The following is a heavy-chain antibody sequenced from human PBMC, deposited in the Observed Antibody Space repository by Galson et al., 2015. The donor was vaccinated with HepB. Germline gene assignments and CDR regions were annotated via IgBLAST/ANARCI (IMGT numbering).Heavy chain of an antibody. CDR3: AREQEGSGGVIWTFDY. CDR1: GYTFTSYG. CDR2: ISAYNGNT. Sequence: SVKVSCKASGYTFTSYGISWVRQAPGQGLEWMGWISAYNGNTNYAQKLQGRVTMTTDTSTSTAYMELRSLRSDDTAVYYCAREQEGSGGVIWTFDYWGQGTLVTVSS. J-gene: IGHJ4*02. D-gene: IGHD3-10*01. V-gene: IGHV1-18*01.